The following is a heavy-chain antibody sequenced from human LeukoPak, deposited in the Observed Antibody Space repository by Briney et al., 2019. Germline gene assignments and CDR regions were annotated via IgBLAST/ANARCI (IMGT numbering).Heavy chain of an antibody. CDR3: ATRLKSGSFFDAFDI. CDR1: GFTFSSYA. V-gene: IGHV3-23*01. J-gene: IGHJ3*02. Sequence: PGGSLRLSCAASGFTFSSYAMSWVRQAPGKGLEWVSAISGSGGSTYYADSVKGRFTISRDNSKNTLYLQMNSLRAEDTAVYYCATRLKSGSFFDAFDIWGQGTMVTVSS. D-gene: IGHD1-26*01. CDR2: ISGSGGST.